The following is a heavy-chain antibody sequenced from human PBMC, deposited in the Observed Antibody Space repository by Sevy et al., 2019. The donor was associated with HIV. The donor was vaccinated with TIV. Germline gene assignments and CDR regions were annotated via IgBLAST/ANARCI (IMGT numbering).Heavy chain of an antibody. V-gene: IGHV4-61*01. D-gene: IGHD1-26*01. J-gene: IGHJ4*02. CDR2: IYYSGST. CDR3: ARVMVGATGDDY. CDR1: GGSVSSGSYY. Sequence: SETLSPTCTVSGGSVSSGSYYWSWIRQPPGKGLEWIGYIYYSGSTNYNPSLKSRVTISVDTSKNQFSLKLSSVTAADTAVYYCARVMVGATGDDYWGQGTLVTVSS.